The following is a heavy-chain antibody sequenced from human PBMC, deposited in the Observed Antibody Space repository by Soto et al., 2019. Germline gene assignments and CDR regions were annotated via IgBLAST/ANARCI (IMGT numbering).Heavy chain of an antibody. D-gene: IGHD3-16*01. V-gene: IGHV1-18*01. CDR1: GYTFNFSG. CDR3: ARIGVSSGHESPDFDS. J-gene: IGHJ4*02. Sequence: ASVKVSCKASGYTFNFSGITWVRQAPGQGLEWMGWISGFNGNTNYAADLQGRVTMTTDTSTSTAYMELRGLRSDDTAVYYCARIGVSSGHESPDFDSWGQGTLVTVSS. CDR2: ISGFNGNT.